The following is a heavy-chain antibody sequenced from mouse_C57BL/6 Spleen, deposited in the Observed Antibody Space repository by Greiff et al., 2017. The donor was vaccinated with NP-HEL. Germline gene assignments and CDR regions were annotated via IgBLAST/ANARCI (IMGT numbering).Heavy chain of an antibody. Sequence: EVKLVESGGGLVKPGGSLKLSCAASGFTFSDYGMHWVRQAPEKGLEWVAYISSGSSTIYYADTVKGRFTISRDNAKNTLFLQRTSLRSEDTAMYYCARDYYGSSYYFDYWGQGTTLTVSS. V-gene: IGHV5-17*01. D-gene: IGHD1-1*01. CDR2: ISSGSSTI. CDR1: GFTFSDYG. CDR3: ARDYYGSSYYFDY. J-gene: IGHJ2*01.